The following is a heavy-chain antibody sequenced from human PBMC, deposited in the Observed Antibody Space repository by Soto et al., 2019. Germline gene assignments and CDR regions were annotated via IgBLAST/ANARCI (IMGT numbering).Heavy chain of an antibody. CDR3: ARDGRIGAFDI. CDR2: IWYDGSNK. CDR1: GFTIGSYG. V-gene: IGHV3-33*01. Sequence: PGGSLRLSCAASGFTIGSYGMHWVRQAPGKGLGWVAVIWYDGSNKYYADSVKGRFTISRDNSKNTLYLQMNSPRAEDTAVYYCARDGRIGAFDIWGQGTMITVSS. J-gene: IGHJ3*02.